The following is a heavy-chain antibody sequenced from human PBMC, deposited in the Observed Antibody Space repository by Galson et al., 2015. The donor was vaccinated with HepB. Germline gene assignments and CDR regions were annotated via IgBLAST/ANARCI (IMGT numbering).Heavy chain of an antibody. CDR3: ARDWGYDRYSSGWYAWFDP. J-gene: IGHJ5*02. CDR2: IIPIFGTA. D-gene: IGHD6-19*01. CDR1: GGTFSSYA. V-gene: IGHV1-69*13. Sequence: SVKVSCKASGGTFSSYAISWVRQAPGQGLEWMGGIIPIFGTANYAQKFQGRVTITADESTSTAYMELSSLRSEDTAVYYCARDWGYDRYSSGWYAWFDPWGQGTLVTVSS.